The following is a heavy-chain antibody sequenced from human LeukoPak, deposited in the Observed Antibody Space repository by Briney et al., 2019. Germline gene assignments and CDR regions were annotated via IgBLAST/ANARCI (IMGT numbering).Heavy chain of an antibody. CDR3: ARGLGRQQLVSPFDY. Sequence: PSETLSLTCTVSGYSISSGYYWGWIRQPPGKGLEWLASIYHSGTIYYNPSLKSRVTISVDTSKNQFSLMLTSGTAADTAVYYCARGLGRQQLVSPFDYWGQGTLVTVSS. V-gene: IGHV4-38-2*02. CDR1: GYSISSGYY. D-gene: IGHD6-13*01. J-gene: IGHJ4*02. CDR2: IYHSGTI.